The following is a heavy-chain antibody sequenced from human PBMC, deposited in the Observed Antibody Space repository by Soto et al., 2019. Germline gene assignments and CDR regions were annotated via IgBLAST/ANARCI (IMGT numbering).Heavy chain of an antibody. V-gene: IGHV4-31*03. CDR1: GGSISSGNYY. CDR2: IYYTGST. J-gene: IGHJ4*02. CDR3: ARVVRNDWYSFDY. D-gene: IGHD6-19*01. Sequence: QVQLQESGPGLVKPSQTLSLTCTVSGGSISSGNYYWSWIRQHPGKGLEWIGYIYYTGSTDYNPSIKSRVTILVDTSKNKFSLKLISVTAADTAVYYFARVVRNDWYSFDYWGQGTLVTVSS.